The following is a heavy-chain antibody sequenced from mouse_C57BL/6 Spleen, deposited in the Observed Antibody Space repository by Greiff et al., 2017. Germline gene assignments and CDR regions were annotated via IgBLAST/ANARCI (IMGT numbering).Heavy chain of an antibody. CDR2: ISDGGSYT. V-gene: IGHV5-4*01. Sequence: EVKLVESGGGLVKPGGSLKLSCAASGFTFSSYAMSWVRQTPEKRLEWVATISDGGSYTDYPDNVKGRFTISRDNAKNNLYLQMSHLKSEDTAMYYCARDASDSSGWFAYWGQGTLVTVSA. CDR1: GFTFSSYA. CDR3: ARDASDSSGWFAY. D-gene: IGHD3-2*02. J-gene: IGHJ3*01.